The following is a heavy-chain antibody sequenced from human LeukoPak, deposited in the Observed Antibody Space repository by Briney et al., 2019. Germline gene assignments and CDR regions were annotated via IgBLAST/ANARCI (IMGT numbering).Heavy chain of an antibody. CDR1: GGTFSSYA. D-gene: IGHD2-2*01. CDR3: ASVIKSSTSSWYYYYYGMDV. CDR2: IIPILGIA. V-gene: IGHV1-69*04. Sequence: GSSVKVSCKASGGTFSSYAISWVRQAPGQGLEWMGRIIPILGIANYAQKFQGRVTITADKSTSTAYMELSSLRSEDTAVYYCASVIKSSTSSWYYYYYGMDVWGQGTTVTVSS. J-gene: IGHJ6*02.